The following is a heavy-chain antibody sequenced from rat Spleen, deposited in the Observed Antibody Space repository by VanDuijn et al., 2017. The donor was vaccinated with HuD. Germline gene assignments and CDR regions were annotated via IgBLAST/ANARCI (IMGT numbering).Heavy chain of an antibody. CDR3: ARRHYGYTDYFDY. J-gene: IGHJ2*01. CDR1: GFTFSSYW. Sequence: EVQLVETGGGLVQPGRSLKLSCVASGFTFSSYWMYWIRQAPGKGLEWVSSINIDGGRNFYRDSVKGRFTISRDNAKSTLRLQMDSLRSEDTATYYCARRHYGYTDYFDYWGQGVMVTVSS. V-gene: IGHV5-58*01. CDR2: INIDGGRN. D-gene: IGHD1-9*01.